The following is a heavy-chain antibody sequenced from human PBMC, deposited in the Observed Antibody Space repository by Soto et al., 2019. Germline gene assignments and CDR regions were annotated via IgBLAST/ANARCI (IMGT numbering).Heavy chain of an antibody. D-gene: IGHD5-12*01. V-gene: IGHV1-2*02. Sequence: VPPVKVSCKSSGYPFTSFYLLWVRQAPGQGLEWLGWINPNSRTTKYAEQFQGRLTLTRDTSLKTAYLELSGLTSDDTAVYYCARFSSYSANDASDHWGQGTLVTVSS. J-gene: IGHJ4*02. CDR3: ARFSSYSANDASDH. CDR2: INPNSRTT. CDR1: GYPFTSFY.